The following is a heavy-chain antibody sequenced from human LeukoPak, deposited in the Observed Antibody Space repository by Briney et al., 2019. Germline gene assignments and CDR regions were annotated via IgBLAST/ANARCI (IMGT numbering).Heavy chain of an antibody. CDR3: AKARVGSKRDSVDN. CDR1: GFTFDDCA. J-gene: IGHJ4*02. D-gene: IGHD1-26*01. CDR2: ISGDGGGT. Sequence: PGGSLRLSCAASGFTFDDCAMHWGRQAPGKGLEWVSHISGDGGGTYYADSVKGRFTISRDNSKNSLYLQMNSLRTEDTALYYCAKARVGSKRDSVDNWGQGILVTVSS. V-gene: IGHV3-43*02.